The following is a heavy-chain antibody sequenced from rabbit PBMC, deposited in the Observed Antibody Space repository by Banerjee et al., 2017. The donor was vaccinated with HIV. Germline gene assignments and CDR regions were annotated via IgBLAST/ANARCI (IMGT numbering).Heavy chain of an antibody. CDR1: GFSFSSSYW. Sequence: QEQLEESGGDLVQPEGSLTLTCTASGFSFSSSYWICWVRQAPGKGLEWIACIYAGSSGYTYYASWAKGRFTISKTSSTTVTLQMTSLTAADTATYFCARDGYPGYVYGYYFNLWGPGTLVTVS. D-gene: IGHD7-1*01. V-gene: IGHV1S45*01. J-gene: IGHJ4*01. CDR3: ARDGYPGYVYGYYFNL. CDR2: IYAGSSGYT.